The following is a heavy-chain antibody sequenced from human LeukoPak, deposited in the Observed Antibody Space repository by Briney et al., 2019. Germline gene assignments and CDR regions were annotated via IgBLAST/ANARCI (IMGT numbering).Heavy chain of an antibody. Sequence: GGSRRLSCAASGFTFSSYAVSWVRQAPGKGLEWVSAISGSGGSTYYADSVKGRFTISRDNSKNTLYLQMNSLRAEDTAVYYCEIVVGGSAFDIWGQGTMVTVSS. V-gene: IGHV3-23*01. CDR2: ISGSGGST. D-gene: IGHD1-26*01. CDR1: GFTFSSYA. J-gene: IGHJ3*02. CDR3: EIVVGGSAFDI.